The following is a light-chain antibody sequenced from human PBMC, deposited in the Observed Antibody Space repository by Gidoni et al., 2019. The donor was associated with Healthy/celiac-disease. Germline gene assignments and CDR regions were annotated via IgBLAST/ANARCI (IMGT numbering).Light chain of an antibody. CDR3: MQALQTPPT. V-gene: IGKV2-28*01. J-gene: IGKJ3*01. Sequence: DIVMTQSPLSLPVTPGEPASISCRSSQSLLHSNGYNYLDWYLQKPGQSPQLLIYLGSNRAAGVPDRFSGRGSGTDFTLKISRVEAEDVGVYYGMQALQTPPTCGPGTKVDIK. CDR1: QSLLHSNGYNY. CDR2: LGS.